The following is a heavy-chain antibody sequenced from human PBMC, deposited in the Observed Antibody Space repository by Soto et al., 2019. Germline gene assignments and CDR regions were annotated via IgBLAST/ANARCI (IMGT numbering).Heavy chain of an antibody. CDR2: IYYSGST. Sequence: PSETLSLTCTVSGGPISSYYWSWIRQPPGKGLEWIGYIYYSGSTNYNPSLKSRVTISVDTSKNQFSLKLSSVTAADTAVYYCARGSWYDILTGRHYYYYYYGMDVWGQGTTVPVSS. V-gene: IGHV4-59*01. J-gene: IGHJ6*02. D-gene: IGHD3-9*01. CDR1: GGPISSYY. CDR3: ARGSWYDILTGRHYYYYYYGMDV.